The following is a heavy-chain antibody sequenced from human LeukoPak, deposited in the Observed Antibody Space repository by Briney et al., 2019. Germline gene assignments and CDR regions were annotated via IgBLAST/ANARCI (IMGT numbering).Heavy chain of an antibody. CDR3: ARDRGPPRYYYYGMDV. Sequence: PSETLSLTCTVSGGSISSYYWSWIRQPPGKGLEWIGYIYYSGSTNYNPSLKSRVTISVDTSKNQFSLKLSSVTAADPAVYYCARDRGPPRYYYYGMDVWGQGTTVTVSS. J-gene: IGHJ6*02. CDR2: IYYSGST. V-gene: IGHV4-59*01. D-gene: IGHD5-12*01. CDR1: GGSISSYY.